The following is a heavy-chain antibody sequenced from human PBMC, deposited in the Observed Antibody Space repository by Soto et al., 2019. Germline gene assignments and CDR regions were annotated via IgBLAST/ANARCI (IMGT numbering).Heavy chain of an antibody. CDR2: IYYSGST. D-gene: IGHD6-13*01. CDR1: GGSISSGDYY. J-gene: IGHJ4*01. CDR3: ARSPRSIAAGGIDF. V-gene: IGHV4-30-4*01. Sequence: PSETLSLTCTVSGGSISSGDYYWSWIRQPPGKGLEWIGYIYYSGSTYYNPSLKSRVTISVDTSKNQFSLKLSSVTAADTAVYYCARSPRSIAAGGIDFWGQGILVTVSS.